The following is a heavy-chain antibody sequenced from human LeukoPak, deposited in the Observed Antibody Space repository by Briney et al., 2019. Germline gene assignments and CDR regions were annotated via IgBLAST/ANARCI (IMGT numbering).Heavy chain of an antibody. D-gene: IGHD6-19*01. J-gene: IGHJ5*02. CDR1: GFPFSSSA. V-gene: IGHV3-23*01. CDR3: ARGRTVAGTRGNWFDP. CDR2: ISGSGGST. Sequence: TGGSLRLSCAASGFPFSSSAMTWVRQPPGKGLEWVSSISGSGGSTYLADSAKGRFTISRDNSKNTLYLQMNSLRAEDRALYYCARGRTVAGTRGNWFDPWGQGTLVTVSS.